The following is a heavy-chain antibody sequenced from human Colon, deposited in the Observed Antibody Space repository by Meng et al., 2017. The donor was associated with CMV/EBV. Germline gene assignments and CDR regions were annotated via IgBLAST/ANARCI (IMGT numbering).Heavy chain of an antibody. CDR1: AFNFRSDA. Sequence: GESLKISCEASAFNFRSDAMSWVRQAPGKGLEWVAFISHDETYKHYSDSVRGRFTLSRDNSRNTLYLQMNSVKVADTAVYYCARDQFYYFDYWGQGTLVTVSS. CDR2: ISHDETYK. D-gene: IGHD5-24*01. CDR3: ARDQFYYFDY. J-gene: IGHJ4*02. V-gene: IGHV3-30*02.